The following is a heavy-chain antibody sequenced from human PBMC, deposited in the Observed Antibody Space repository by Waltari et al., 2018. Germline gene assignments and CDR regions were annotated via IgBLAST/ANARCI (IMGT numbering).Heavy chain of an antibody. J-gene: IGHJ6*03. CDR3: ARDTYSSSWYYYYYMDV. Sequence: QVQLVESGGGVVQPGRSLRLSCAASGFTFSSYAMHWVRQAPGRGLEWVAVISYDGSNKYYADSVKGRFPISRDNSKNPLYLQMNSLRAEDTAVYYCARDTYSSSWYYYYYMDVWGKGTTVTVSS. CDR1: GFTFSSYA. CDR2: ISYDGSNK. D-gene: IGHD6-13*01. V-gene: IGHV3-30-3*01.